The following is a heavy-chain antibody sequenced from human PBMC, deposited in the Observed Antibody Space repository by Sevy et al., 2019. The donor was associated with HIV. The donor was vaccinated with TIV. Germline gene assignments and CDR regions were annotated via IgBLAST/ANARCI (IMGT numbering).Heavy chain of an antibody. Sequence: ASVKVSCHTSGYTFTSYRISWVRQAPGQGLEWMGWISAHNGDTDYVRNVQGRATMITETSTSTAYMELRSLRSDDTAVYYCASAYCRGGRCYSLAYWGQGTLVTVSS. CDR1: GYTFTSYR. D-gene: IGHD2-15*01. V-gene: IGHV1-18*01. CDR3: ASAYCRGGRCYSLAY. J-gene: IGHJ4*02. CDR2: ISAHNGDT.